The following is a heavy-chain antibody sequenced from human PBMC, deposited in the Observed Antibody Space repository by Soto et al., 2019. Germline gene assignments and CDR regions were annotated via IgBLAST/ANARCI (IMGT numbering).Heavy chain of an antibody. D-gene: IGHD6-19*01. Sequence: EVQLLESGGSLKQPGGSLRLSCAASGFTFRSYAMSWVRQAPGKGLEWVSSISAGGDSTYYADSVKGRFTITRDNSKNTLYLQMNSLRAADTAVYYCAKDHGYAGGWHTPYYFDSWGQGTLVTVSS. CDR3: AKDHGYAGGWHTPYYFDS. J-gene: IGHJ4*02. CDR2: ISAGGDST. CDR1: GFTFRSYA. V-gene: IGHV3-23*01.